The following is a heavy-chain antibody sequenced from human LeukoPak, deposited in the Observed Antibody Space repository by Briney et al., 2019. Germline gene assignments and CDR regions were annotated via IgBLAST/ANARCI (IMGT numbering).Heavy chain of an antibody. CDR1: GFTFSSYA. CDR3: ARDSGYSSSWYVCDY. Sequence: PGRSLRLSCAASGFTFSSYAMHWVRQAPGKGLEWVAVISYDGLNQYYADSVKGRFTSSRDNSKNTLYLQMNSLRAEDTALYYCARDSGYSSSWYVCDYWGQGTLVTVSS. J-gene: IGHJ4*02. V-gene: IGHV3-30-3*01. D-gene: IGHD6-13*01. CDR2: ISYDGLNQ.